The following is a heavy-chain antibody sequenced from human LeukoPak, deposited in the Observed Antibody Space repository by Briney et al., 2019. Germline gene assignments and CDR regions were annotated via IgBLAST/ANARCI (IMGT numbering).Heavy chain of an antibody. CDR2: INHSGST. Sequence: PSETLSLTCAVYGGSFSGYYWSWIRQPPGKGLEWIGEINHSGSTNYNPSLKSRVTISVDTSKNQFSLKLSSVTAADTAVYYCARGHSPSGSCSNWGQGTLVTVSS. J-gene: IGHJ4*02. CDR3: ARGHSPSGSCSN. D-gene: IGHD1-26*01. CDR1: GGSFSGYY. V-gene: IGHV4-34*01.